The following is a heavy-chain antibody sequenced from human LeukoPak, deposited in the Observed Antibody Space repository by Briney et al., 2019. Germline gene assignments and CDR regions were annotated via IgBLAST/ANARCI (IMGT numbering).Heavy chain of an antibody. CDR1: GRSLSSSSDY. V-gene: IGHV4-39*01. Sequence: PSETLSPTCTVSGRSLSSSSDYWGWIRQPPGRGLEWIGSIYYSGSTHYNPSPKSRVTISVDTSKNQFSLQLSSVTAADTALYYCARSSRSNWFDPWGQGTLVTVSS. D-gene: IGHD6-19*01. J-gene: IGHJ5*02. CDR2: IYYSGST. CDR3: ARSSRSNWFDP.